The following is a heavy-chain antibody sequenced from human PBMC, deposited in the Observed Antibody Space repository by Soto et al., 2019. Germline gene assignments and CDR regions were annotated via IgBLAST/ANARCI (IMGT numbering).Heavy chain of an antibody. CDR3: AREDRDRETGLVPAAIDGMDV. CDR2: IIPIFGIA. D-gene: IGHD2-2*01. J-gene: IGHJ6*02. Sequence: QVQLVQSGAEVKKPGSSVKVSCKASGGTFSRYSITWVRQAPARGLEWIGRIIPIFGIASYAQKFQGRVTITADESTSTAYMELSSLRSDDTAVYYCAREDRDRETGLVPAAIDGMDVWGQGTTVTVSS. V-gene: IGHV1-69*08. CDR1: GGTFSRYS.